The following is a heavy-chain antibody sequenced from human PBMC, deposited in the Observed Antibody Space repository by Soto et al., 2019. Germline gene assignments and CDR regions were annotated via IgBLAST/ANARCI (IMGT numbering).Heavy chain of an antibody. D-gene: IGHD5-12*01. CDR1: GGSISSYY. J-gene: IGHJ6*02. V-gene: IGHV4-59*01. CDR3: AGRGRDGYNYDVDV. Sequence: PSDTLSLTCTVSGGSISSYYWSWIRQPPGKGLEWIGYIYYSGSTNYNPSLKSRVTISVDTSKNQFSLKLSSVTAADTAVYYCAGRGRDGYNYDVDVWGQGTTVTVSS. CDR2: IYYSGST.